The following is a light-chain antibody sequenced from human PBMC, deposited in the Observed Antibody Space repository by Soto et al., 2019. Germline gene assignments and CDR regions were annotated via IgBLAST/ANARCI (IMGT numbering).Light chain of an antibody. Sequence: QSPGTLSVSPGERVTLSCRPRQSVARNLAWYQQNPGQAPRLLIYTTSTMAPGIPARFSGSGSGTEFTLTISSLQAEDFAVYYCQQYNNWPDSFGGGTKVEIK. J-gene: IGKJ4*01. CDR3: QQYNNWPDS. V-gene: IGKV3-15*01. CDR1: QSVARN. CDR2: TTS.